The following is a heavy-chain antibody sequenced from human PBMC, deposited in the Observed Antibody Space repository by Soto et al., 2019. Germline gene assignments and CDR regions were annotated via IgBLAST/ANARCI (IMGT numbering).Heavy chain of an antibody. J-gene: IGHJ4*02. Sequence: QVQRQQWGAGLLKPSETLSLTCAVYGGSFSGYYWSWIRQPPGKGLEWIGEINHSGSTNYNPSLRSRVTISVDTSRNQSSLTLSSVTAADTAVYYCARGQSSLLLDCWGQGVLVTVSS. CDR2: INHSGST. V-gene: IGHV4-34*01. CDR1: GGSFSGYY. CDR3: ARGQSSLLLDC. D-gene: IGHD2-8*02.